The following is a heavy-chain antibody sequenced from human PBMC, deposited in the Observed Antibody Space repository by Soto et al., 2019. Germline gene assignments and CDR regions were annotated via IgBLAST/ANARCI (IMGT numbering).Heavy chain of an antibody. D-gene: IGHD3-10*02. Sequence: EVQLVESGGGLVQPGGSLRLSCVASGFTFSTDSMNWVRQAPGKGLERVAHISTSGATRYYADSVKGRFTISRDNAKTSLYLQMGSLRNEDTAVYYCARLFGSGFDYWGQGPLVTVSS. CDR2: ISTSGATR. CDR3: ARLFGSGFDY. V-gene: IGHV3-48*02. CDR1: GFTFSTDS. J-gene: IGHJ4*02.